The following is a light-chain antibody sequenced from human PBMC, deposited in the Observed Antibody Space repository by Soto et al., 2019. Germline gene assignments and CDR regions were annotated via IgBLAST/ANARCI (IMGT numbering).Light chain of an antibody. J-gene: IGLJ2*01. CDR1: SSNVGSYNL. CDR2: EAT. V-gene: IGLV2-23*01. Sequence: QSVLTQPASVSGSPGQSITISCTGTSSNVGSYNLVSWYQQHPGEAPKLMIYEATKRPSGVSNRFSGSKSGNTASLTISGLQAEDEADYYCCSYEGSDTMIFGGGTKLTVL. CDR3: CSYEGSDTMI.